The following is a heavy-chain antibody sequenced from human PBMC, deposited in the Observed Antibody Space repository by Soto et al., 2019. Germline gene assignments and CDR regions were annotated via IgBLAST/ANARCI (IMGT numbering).Heavy chain of an antibody. CDR2: IYWNDDK. V-gene: IGHV2-5*01. Sequence: SGPTLVNPTQTLTLTCTFSGFSLSTSGVGVGWIRQPPGKALEWLALIYWNDDKRYSPSLKSRLTITKDTSKTQVVLTMTNMDPVDTPTYYCAHRQVVYDRSYYYYYGMDVWGQGTTVTVSS. CDR3: AHRQVVYDRSYYYYYGMDV. D-gene: IGHD2-8*02. J-gene: IGHJ6*02. CDR1: GFSLSTSGVG.